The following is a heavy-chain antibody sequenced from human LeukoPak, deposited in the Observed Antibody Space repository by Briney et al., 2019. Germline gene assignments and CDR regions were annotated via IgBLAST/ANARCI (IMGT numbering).Heavy chain of an antibody. V-gene: IGHV1-24*01. J-gene: IGHJ4*02. CDR3: AAGRPYSLLDY. CDR2: FDVIDAKT. D-gene: IGHD5-18*01. CDR1: GSSLTELS. Sequence: ASVKVSCTVSGSSLTELSLYWVRQAPGKGLEWMGGFDVIDAKTFYAQKFQGRVIMTEDSSTDTACMELSSLRSDDTAFYYCAAGRPYSLLDYWGQGTLLTVSS.